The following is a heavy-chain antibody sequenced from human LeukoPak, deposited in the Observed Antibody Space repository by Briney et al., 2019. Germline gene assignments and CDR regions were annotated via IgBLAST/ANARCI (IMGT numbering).Heavy chain of an antibody. J-gene: IGHJ4*02. V-gene: IGHV4-39*01. CDR3: ARTSSGGIAVEIDY. CDR2: IYYSGST. Sequence: SETLSLTCTVSGGSISSSSYYWGWIRQPPGKGLEWIGSIYYSGSTYYNPSLKSRVTISVDTSKNQFSLKLSSVTAADTAVYYCARTSSGGIAVEIDYWGQGTLVTISS. D-gene: IGHD6-19*01. CDR1: GGSISSSSYY.